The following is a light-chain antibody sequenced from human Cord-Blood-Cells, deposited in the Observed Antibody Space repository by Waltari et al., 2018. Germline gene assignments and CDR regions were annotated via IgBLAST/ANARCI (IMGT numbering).Light chain of an antibody. J-gene: IGKJ2*03. CDR1: QSISSY. Sequence: DIQMTQSPSFLSASVGDRVTITCRASQSISSYLNWYQQKPGKAPKFLIYDASSLKSGVPSRLSGSGFGTDFTLTISSLRPEDFATYYFQQSYSTPYSFGQGTKLEIK. CDR3: QQSYSTPYS. V-gene: IGKV1-39*01. CDR2: DAS.